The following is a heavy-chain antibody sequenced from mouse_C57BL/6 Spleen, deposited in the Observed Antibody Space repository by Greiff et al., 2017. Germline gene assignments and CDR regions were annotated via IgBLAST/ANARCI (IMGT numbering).Heavy chain of an antibody. CDR3: APIYYYGSRGFDY. CDR1: GFNIKNTY. D-gene: IGHD1-1*01. CDR2: IDPANGNT. Sequence: EVQLQQSVAELVRPGASVKLSCTASGFNIKNTYMHWVKQRPEQGLEWIGRIDPANGNTKYAPKFQGKATITADTSSNTAYLQLSSLTSEDTAIYYCAPIYYYGSRGFDYWGQGTTRTVSS. J-gene: IGHJ2*01. V-gene: IGHV14-3*01.